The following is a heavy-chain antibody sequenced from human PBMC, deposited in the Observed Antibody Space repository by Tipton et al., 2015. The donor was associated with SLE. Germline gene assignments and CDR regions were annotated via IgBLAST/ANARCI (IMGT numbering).Heavy chain of an antibody. D-gene: IGHD5-12*01. CDR2: IYSSGST. CDR1: GGSISSYY. V-gene: IGHV4-59*08. CDR3: ARSGYEEYYDL. Sequence: TLSLTCTVSGGSISSYYWSWIRQPPGKGLEWIGYIYSSGSTNYNPSFKSRVTISVDTSKNQFSLTLRSVTAADTAVYFCARSGYEEYYDLWGRGTLVTVSS. J-gene: IGHJ2*01.